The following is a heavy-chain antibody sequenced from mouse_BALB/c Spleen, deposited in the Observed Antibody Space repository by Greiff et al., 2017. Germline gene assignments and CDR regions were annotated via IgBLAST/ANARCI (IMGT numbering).Heavy chain of an antibody. J-gene: IGHJ4*01. CDR1: GFNIKDYY. CDR2: IDPENGDT. Sequence: VQLQQPGAELVRSGASVKLSCTASGFNIKDYYMHWVKQRPEQGLEWIGWIDPENGDTEYAPKFQGKATMTADTSSNTAYLQLSSLTSEDTAVYYCNAITTATRAMDYWGQGTSVTVSS. CDR3: NAITTATRAMDY. V-gene: IGHV14-4*02. D-gene: IGHD1-2*01.